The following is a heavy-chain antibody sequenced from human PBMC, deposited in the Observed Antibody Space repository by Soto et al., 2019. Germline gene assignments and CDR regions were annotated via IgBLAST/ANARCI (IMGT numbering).Heavy chain of an antibody. J-gene: IGHJ3*02. Sequence: ASVKVSCKASGYTFTSYAISWVRQAPGQGLEWMGWISAYNGNTNYAQKLQGRVTMTTDTSTTTAYMELRSLRSAADTAVYYCARVGYYDGSGYNTFNIWGQGTMVTVSS. CDR1: GYTFTSYA. V-gene: IGHV1-18*01. CDR2: ISAYNGNT. D-gene: IGHD3-22*01. CDR3: ARVGYYDGSGYNTFNI.